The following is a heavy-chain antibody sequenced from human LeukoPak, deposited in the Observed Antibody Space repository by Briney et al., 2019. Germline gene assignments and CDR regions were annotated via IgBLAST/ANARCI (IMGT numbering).Heavy chain of an antibody. J-gene: IGHJ6*03. Sequence: ASVKVSCKASGGTFSSYAISWVRQAPGQGLEWMGGIIPIFGTANYAQKFQGRVTITADKSTSTAYMELSSLRSEDTAVYYCARSGKAIAADMDVWGKGTTVTVSS. CDR1: GGTFSSYA. CDR3: ARSGKAIAADMDV. CDR2: IIPIFGTA. D-gene: IGHD6-25*01. V-gene: IGHV1-69*06.